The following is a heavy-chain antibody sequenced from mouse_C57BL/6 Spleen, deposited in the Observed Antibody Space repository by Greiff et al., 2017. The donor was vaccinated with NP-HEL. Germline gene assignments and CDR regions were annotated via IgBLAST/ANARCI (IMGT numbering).Heavy chain of an antibody. D-gene: IGHD2-1*01. J-gene: IGHJ4*01. CDR3: ASTYGNYPYYYAMDY. CDR1: GYTFTDYY. Sequence: EVQLQQSGPELVKPGASVKISCKASGYTFTDYYMNWVKQSHGKSLEWIGDINPNNGGTSYNQKFKGKATLTVDKSSSTAYMELRSLTSEDSAVYYCASTYGNYPYYYAMDYWGQGTSVTVSS. CDR2: INPNNGGT. V-gene: IGHV1-26*01.